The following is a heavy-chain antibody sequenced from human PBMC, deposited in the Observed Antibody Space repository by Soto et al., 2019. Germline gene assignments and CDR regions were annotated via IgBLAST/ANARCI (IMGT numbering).Heavy chain of an antibody. J-gene: IGHJ4*02. CDR1: GFTFSSYA. D-gene: IGHD2-2*01. CDR2: ISGSGGST. CDR3: AKDDCSSTSCYFDY. Sequence: GGSLRFSCAASGFTFSSYAMSWVRQAPGKGLEWVSAISGSGGSTYYADSVKGRFTISRDNSKNTLYLQMNSLRAEDTAVYYCAKDDCSSTSCYFDYWGQGTLVTVSS. V-gene: IGHV3-23*01.